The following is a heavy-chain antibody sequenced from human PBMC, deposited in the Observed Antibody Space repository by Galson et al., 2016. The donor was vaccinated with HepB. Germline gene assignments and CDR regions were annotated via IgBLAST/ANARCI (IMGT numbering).Heavy chain of an antibody. CDR3: AKVSTSDILTGCTDF. CDR2: TSYSGASR. V-gene: IGHV3-23*01. Sequence: SLRLSCAASGFIFSDYAMTWVRQAPGKGLEWVSGTSYSGASRYYADSVKGRFTISKDNSKNTLHLQMNSLRAEDAALYYRAKVSTSDILTGCTDFWGQGTLVTVSS. CDR1: GFIFSDYA. D-gene: IGHD3-9*01. J-gene: IGHJ4*02.